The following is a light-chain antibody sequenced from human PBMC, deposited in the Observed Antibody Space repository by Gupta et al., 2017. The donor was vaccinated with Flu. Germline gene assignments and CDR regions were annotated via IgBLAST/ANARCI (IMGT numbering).Light chain of an antibody. CDR3: ASWDDSLSGPNWV. Sequence: TISCSGSSSNIGSYYVHWYQQFPRTAPKLLIYRNNQRPSGVPDRFSGSKSGTSASLAISGLRSEDEADYYCASWDDSLSGPNWVFGGGTKLTVL. CDR2: RNN. V-gene: IGLV1-47*01. J-gene: IGLJ3*02. CDR1: SSNIGSYY.